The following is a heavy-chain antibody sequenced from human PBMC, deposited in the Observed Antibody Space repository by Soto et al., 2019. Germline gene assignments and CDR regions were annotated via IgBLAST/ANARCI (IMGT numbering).Heavy chain of an antibody. CDR1: GSPFTSYG. CDR2: ISAYNGNT. J-gene: IGHJ5*02. V-gene: IGHV1-18*01. D-gene: IGHD6-19*01. Sequence: ASVNVSCKASGSPFTSYGISCVRQAPGQGLEWMGWISAYNGNTNYAQKLQGRVTMTTDTSTSTAYMELRSLRSDDTAVYYCARESAVAALDPWGQGTLVTVSS. CDR3: ARESAVAALDP.